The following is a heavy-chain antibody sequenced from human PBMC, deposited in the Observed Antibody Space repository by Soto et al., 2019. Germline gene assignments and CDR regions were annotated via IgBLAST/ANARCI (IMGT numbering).Heavy chain of an antibody. J-gene: IGHJ4*02. CDR1: GYTFTSYA. V-gene: IGHV1-3*01. CDR2: INAGNGNT. Sequence: ASVKVSCKASGYTFTSYAMHWVRQAPGQRLEWMGWINAGNGNTKYSQKFQGRVTITRDTSASTAYMELSSLRSEDTAVYYCARWGSSSWYDFDYWGQGTLVTVSS. CDR3: ARWGSSSWYDFDY. D-gene: IGHD6-13*01.